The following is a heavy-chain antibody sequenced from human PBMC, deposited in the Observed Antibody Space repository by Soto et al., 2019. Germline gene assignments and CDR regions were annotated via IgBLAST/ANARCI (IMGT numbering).Heavy chain of an antibody. J-gene: IGHJ4*02. D-gene: IGHD2-2*01. V-gene: IGHV4-30-4*01. CDR2: IYYSGST. CDR1: GSSLSSGDYY. Sequence: SETLSVTCPVSGSSLSSGDYYWSWLRQPPGKGLEWIGYIYYSGSTSYNPSLKSRITMSLDTSKNQFSLKLSSVTAADTAVYYCARRRRYCGSTTCFFDYWGQGTLVTVSS. CDR3: ARRRRYCGSTTCFFDY.